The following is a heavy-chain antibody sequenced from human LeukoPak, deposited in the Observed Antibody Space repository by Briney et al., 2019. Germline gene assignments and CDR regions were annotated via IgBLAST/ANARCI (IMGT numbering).Heavy chain of an antibody. D-gene: IGHD1-14*01. CDR1: GFTFSRFW. Sequence: GGSLTLSCQASGFTFSRFWMSWARQAPGKGLEWVANIKHDGSQKYYVDSAKGLFNISRDNAKKQVYLQMNSLTAEDAVVYYWTRDGMGGIKAFDMWGQGTMVTVSS. V-gene: IGHV3-7*05. CDR3: TRDGMGGIKAFDM. J-gene: IGHJ3*02. CDR2: IKHDGSQK.